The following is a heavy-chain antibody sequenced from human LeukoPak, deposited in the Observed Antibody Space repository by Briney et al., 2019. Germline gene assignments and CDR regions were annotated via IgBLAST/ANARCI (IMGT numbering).Heavy chain of an antibody. V-gene: IGHV3-53*01. J-gene: IGHJ4*02. CDR2: IYSGGST. CDR3: ARDSRGSSGWYSFDY. CDR1: GFTVSSNY. D-gene: IGHD6-19*01. Sequence: GGSLRPSCAPSGFTVSSNYMNWVRKAPGKGLKWVSVIYSGGSTYYADSVKGRFTISRDNSKNTLYLQMNSLRAEDTAVYYCARDSRGSSGWYSFDYWGQGALVTVSS.